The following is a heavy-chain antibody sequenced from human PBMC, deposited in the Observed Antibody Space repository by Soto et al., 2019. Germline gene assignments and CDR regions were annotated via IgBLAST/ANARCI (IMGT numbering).Heavy chain of an antibody. CDR1: GYTFTGYY. CDR2: INPNSGGT. D-gene: IGHD3-9*01. Sequence: QVQLVQSGAEVKKPGASVKVSCKASGYTFTGYYMHWVRQAPGQGLEWMGWINPNSGGTNYAQKFQGMVTMTRDASISTAYMELSSLRSDDTAVYYCARAALLYFDRRDAFDIWGQGTMVTVSS. CDR3: ARAALLYFDRRDAFDI. V-gene: IGHV1-2*02. J-gene: IGHJ3*02.